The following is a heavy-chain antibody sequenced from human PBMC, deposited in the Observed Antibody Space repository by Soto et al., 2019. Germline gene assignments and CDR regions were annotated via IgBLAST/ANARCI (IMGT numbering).Heavy chain of an antibody. CDR2: ISADNGNT. CDR1: GYTFTSYG. Sequence: QVQLVQSGAEVKKPGASVKVSCKASGYTFTSYGISWVRQAPGQGLERMGWISADNGNTNYAQKLQGRVTMTTDTSTSTAYMELRSMISDDTAVYYCARDPPGYDILTGYFLDYYYGMDVWGQGTTVTVSS. V-gene: IGHV1-18*01. D-gene: IGHD3-9*01. J-gene: IGHJ6*02. CDR3: ARDPPGYDILTGYFLDYYYGMDV.